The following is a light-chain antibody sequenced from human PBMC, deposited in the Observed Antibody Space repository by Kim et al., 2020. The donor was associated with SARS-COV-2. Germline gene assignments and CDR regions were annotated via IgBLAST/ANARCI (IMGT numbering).Light chain of an antibody. V-gene: IGLV1-47*02. CDR2: ADN. CDR3: ASFDDTLRGQV. Sequence: GPTITFSCSRRSADSGSNHVCWYQQVPGMAPKLLIYADNQRPSGVPDLFSGSKSGTSVSLAIRGLRSEDEALYFCASFDDTLRGQVFGRGTKVTVL. CDR1: SADSGSNH. J-gene: IGLJ6*01.